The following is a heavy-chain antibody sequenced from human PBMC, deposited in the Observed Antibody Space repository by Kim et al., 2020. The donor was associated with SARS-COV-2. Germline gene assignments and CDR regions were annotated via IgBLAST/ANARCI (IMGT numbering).Heavy chain of an antibody. D-gene: IGHD1-7*01. V-gene: IGHV3-30*18. J-gene: IGHJ2*01. CDR2: ISYDGSNK. CDR1: GFTFSRHG. Sequence: GGSLRLSCAASGFTFSRHGMHWVRQAPGKGLEWVAVISYDGSNKYYADSVKGRFTISRDNSKNTLYLQMNSLRAEDTAVYYCAKTQDSLGTEAWYFDLWGRGTLVTVSS. CDR3: AKTQDSLGTEAWYFDL.